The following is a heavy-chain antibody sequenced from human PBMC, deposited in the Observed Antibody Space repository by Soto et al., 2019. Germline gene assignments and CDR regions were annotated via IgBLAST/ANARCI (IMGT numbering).Heavy chain of an antibody. Sequence: QVQLVQSGAEVKKPGSSVKVSCKASGGTFGNSAISWVRQAPGQGLEWMGGIIPSFATGNSAPEFQGRLTITADKATTTAYMKLSSLRSEDTAVYYCARSYYGSGSYWFYGMDVWGQGTTVTVSS. J-gene: IGHJ6*02. CDR1: GGTFGNSA. D-gene: IGHD3-10*01. V-gene: IGHV1-69*06. CDR3: ARSYYGSGSYWFYGMDV. CDR2: IIPSFATG.